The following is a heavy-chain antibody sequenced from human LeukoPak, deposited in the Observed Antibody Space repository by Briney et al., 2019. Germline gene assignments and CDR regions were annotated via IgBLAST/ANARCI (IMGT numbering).Heavy chain of an antibody. Sequence: GGSLRLSCAASGFTFSSYSMNWVRQAPGKGLEWVSSISSSSSYIYYADSVKGRFTISRDNAKNSLYLQMNSLRAEDTAVYYCARDRGIAASGTFDYWGQGTLVTVSS. CDR1: GFTFSSYS. V-gene: IGHV3-21*01. CDR2: ISSSSSYI. J-gene: IGHJ4*02. D-gene: IGHD6-13*01. CDR3: ARDRGIAASGTFDY.